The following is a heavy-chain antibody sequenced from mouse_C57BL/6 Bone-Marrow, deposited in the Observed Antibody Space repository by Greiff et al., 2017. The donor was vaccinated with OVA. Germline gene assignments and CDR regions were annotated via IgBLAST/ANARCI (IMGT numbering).Heavy chain of an antibody. Sequence: QVQLQQPGAELVKPGASVKLSCKASGYTFTSYWMQWVKQRPGQGLEWIGEIDPSDSYTNYNQKFKGKATLTVDPSSSTAYMQLSSLTSEDSAVYYCARSGALYYWGQGTTLTVSS. CDR2: IDPSDSYT. J-gene: IGHJ2*01. V-gene: IGHV1-50*01. CDR1: GYTFTSYW. D-gene: IGHD3-1*01. CDR3: ARSGALYY.